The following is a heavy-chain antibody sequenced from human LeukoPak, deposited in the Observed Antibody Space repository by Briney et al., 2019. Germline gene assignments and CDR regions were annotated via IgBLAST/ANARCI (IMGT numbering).Heavy chain of an antibody. V-gene: IGHV3-23*01. D-gene: IGHD6-13*01. CDR1: GFTSSSYA. Sequence: GSLRLSCAASGFTSSSYAMSWVRQAPGKGLEWVSGISGSGGSTYYADSVKGRFTISRDNSKNTLYLQMNSLRAEDTAVYYCAKASGITAAGTLLDVWGQGTTVTVSS. J-gene: IGHJ6*02. CDR3: AKASGITAAGTLLDV. CDR2: ISGSGGST.